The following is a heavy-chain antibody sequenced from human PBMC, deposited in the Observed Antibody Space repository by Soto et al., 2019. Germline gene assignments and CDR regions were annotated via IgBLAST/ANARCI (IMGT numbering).Heavy chain of an antibody. CDR2: ISGSGGST. Sequence: PGGSLRLSCAASGFTFSSYAMSWVRQAPGKGLEWVSAISGSGGSTYYADSVKGRFTISRDNSKNTLYLQMNSLRAEDTAVYYCAKGGLAQPFWGLFGGGVKSRLGYSFDYWGKGTLVT. CDR3: AKGGLAQPFWGLFGGGVKSRLGYSFDY. CDR1: GFTFSSYA. J-gene: IGHJ4*02. V-gene: IGHV3-23*01. D-gene: IGHD3-3*01.